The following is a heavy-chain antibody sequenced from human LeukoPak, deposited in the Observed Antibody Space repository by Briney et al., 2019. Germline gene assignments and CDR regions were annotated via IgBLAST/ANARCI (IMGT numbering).Heavy chain of an antibody. CDR2: INHSGST. J-gene: IGHJ4*02. Sequence: SETLSLTCAVYGGSFSGYYWSWIRQPPGKGLEWIGEINHSGSTNYNPSLKSRVTISVDTSKNQFSLKLSSVTAADTAVYYCVVLLWFGELPHFDYWGQGTLVTVSS. CDR1: GGSFSGYY. V-gene: IGHV4-34*01. D-gene: IGHD3-10*01. CDR3: VVLLWFGELPHFDY.